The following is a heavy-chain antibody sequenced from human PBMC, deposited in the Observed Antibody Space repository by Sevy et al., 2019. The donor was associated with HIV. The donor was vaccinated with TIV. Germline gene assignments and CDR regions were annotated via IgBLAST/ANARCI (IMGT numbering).Heavy chain of an antibody. CDR2: IKQDGSEK. V-gene: IGHV3-7*03. CDR3: ARDMRYCSGGSCYTWDYYGMDV. D-gene: IGHD2-15*01. J-gene: IGHJ6*02. CDR1: GFIFSRYW. Sequence: GGSLRLSCAASGFIFSRYWMTWVRQAPGKGLEWVANIKQDGSEKYYVDSVKGRFTISRDNAKNSLYLQMNSLRAEDTAVYYCARDMRYCSGGSCYTWDYYGMDVWGQGTTVTVSS.